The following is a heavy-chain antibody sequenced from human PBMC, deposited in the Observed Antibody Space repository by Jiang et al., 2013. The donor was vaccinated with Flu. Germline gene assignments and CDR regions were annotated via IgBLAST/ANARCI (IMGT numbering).Heavy chain of an antibody. CDR2: YN. V-gene: IGHV6-1*01. Sequence: YNDYAVSVKSRITINPDTSKNQFSLQLNSVTPEDTAVYYCAREAEYSSGWYYFDYWGQGTLVTVSS. J-gene: IGHJ4*02. CDR3: AREAEYSSGWYYFDY. D-gene: IGHD6-19*01.